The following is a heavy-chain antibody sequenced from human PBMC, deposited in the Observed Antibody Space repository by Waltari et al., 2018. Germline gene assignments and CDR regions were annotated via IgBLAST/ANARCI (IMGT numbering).Heavy chain of an antibody. D-gene: IGHD1-1*01. J-gene: IGHJ5*02. CDR2: VDPEDGET. V-gene: IGHV1-69-2*01. CDR1: GYTFTDYY. Sequence: EVQLVQSGAEVKKPGATVKISCKASGYTFTDYYMHWVQQAPGKGREWMGRVDPEDGETIYAEKFQGRVTITADTSTDTAYMELSSLRSEDTAVYYCANLLDASVRLPWGQGTLVTVSS. CDR3: ANLLDASVRLP.